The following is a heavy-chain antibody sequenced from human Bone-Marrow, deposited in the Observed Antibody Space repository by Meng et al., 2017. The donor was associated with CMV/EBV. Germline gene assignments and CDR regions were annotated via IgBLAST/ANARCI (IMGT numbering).Heavy chain of an antibody. D-gene: IGHD2-2*01. Sequence: SVFTFSSYAMHWVRQAPGKGLEWVAVISYDGSNKYYADSVKGRFTISRDNSKNTLYLQMNSLRAEDTAVYYCARSASEYQLLTQFDYWGQGTLVTVSS. CDR3: ARSASEYQLLTQFDY. CDR2: ISYDGSNK. V-gene: IGHV3-30*04. CDR1: VFTFSSYA. J-gene: IGHJ4*02.